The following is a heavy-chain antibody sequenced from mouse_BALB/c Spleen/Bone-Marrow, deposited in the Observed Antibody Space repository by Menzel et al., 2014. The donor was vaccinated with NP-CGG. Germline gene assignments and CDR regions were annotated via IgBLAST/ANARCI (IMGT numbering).Heavy chain of an antibody. CDR3: ARETPVVADFDY. V-gene: IGHV3-1*02. CDR1: GYSITSGYG. D-gene: IGHD1-1*01. J-gene: IGHJ2*01. CDR2: IHYSGNT. Sequence: EVMLVESGPDLVKPSQSLSLTCTVTGYSITSGYGWHWIQQFPGNKLEWMGYIHYSGNTDYNPSLKSRISITRDTSKNQFFLQLNSVTTEDTATYYCARETPVVADFDYWGQGTTLTVSS.